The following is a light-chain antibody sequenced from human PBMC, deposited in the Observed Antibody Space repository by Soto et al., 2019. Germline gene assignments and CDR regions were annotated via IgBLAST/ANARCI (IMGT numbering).Light chain of an antibody. V-gene: IGLV2-8*01. CDR1: SSDVGGYNY. CDR2: EVN. CDR3: SSYAGSDNFV. Sequence: QSALTQPHSASGSPGQAVTISCTGTSSDVGGYNYVSWYQQHPGKAPKLMIYEVNKRPSGVPDRFSGSKSGNSASLTVSGLQAEDEADYYCSSYAGSDNFVFGTGTKLTVL. J-gene: IGLJ1*01.